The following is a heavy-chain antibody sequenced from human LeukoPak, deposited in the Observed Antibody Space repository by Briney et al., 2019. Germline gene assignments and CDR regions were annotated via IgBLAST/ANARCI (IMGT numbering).Heavy chain of an antibody. CDR2: INSGNGDT. Sequence: ASVKVSCKASGYIFTNYAMHWVRQAPGQRPEWMGWINSGNGDTEYSQTFQDRVTITWDTAASTAYMELSSLRSEDTAVYYCARGDCSHYYNTDVWGKGTTVTVSS. D-gene: IGHD2-15*01. CDR3: ARGDCSHYYNTDV. V-gene: IGHV1-3*01. J-gene: IGHJ6*04. CDR1: GYIFTNYA.